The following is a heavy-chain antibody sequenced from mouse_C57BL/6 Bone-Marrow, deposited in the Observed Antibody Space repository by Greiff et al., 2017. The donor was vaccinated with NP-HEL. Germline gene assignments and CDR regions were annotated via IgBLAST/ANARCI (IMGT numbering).Heavy chain of an antibody. J-gene: IGHJ4*01. V-gene: IGHV5-4*01. CDR1: GFTFSSYA. Sequence: EVKLMESGGGLVKPGGSLKLSCAASGFTFSSYAMSWVRQTPEKRLEWVATISDGGSYTYYPDNVKGRFTISRDNAKNNLYLQMSHLKSEDTAMYYCARDKLRRNYYAMDYGGQGTSVTVSA. D-gene: IGHD2-4*01. CDR3: ARDKLRRNYYAMDY. CDR2: ISDGGSYT.